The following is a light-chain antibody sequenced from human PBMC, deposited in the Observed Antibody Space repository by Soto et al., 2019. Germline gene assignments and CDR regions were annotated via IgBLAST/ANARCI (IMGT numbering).Light chain of an antibody. CDR3: CSYAGSYSI. J-gene: IGLJ2*01. Sequence: SALTQPRSVSGSPGQSVTISCSGTTSDVGGYNYVSWYQQLPGRAPKLIISDVNKRPSGVPDRFSGSKSGNTASLTISGLQAEDEADYYCCSYAGSYSIFGGGTKLTVL. V-gene: IGLV2-11*01. CDR1: TSDVGGYNY. CDR2: DVN.